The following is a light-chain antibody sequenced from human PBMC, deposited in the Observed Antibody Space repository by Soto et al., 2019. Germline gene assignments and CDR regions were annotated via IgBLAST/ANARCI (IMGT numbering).Light chain of an antibody. CDR2: EVS. J-gene: IGLJ3*02. CDR3: RSYTGSSTWL. CDR1: SSDVGAYNY. Sequence: QYALTQPASVSGSPGQSITISCTGTSSDVGAYNYVSWYQQHPGKAPKLMIYEVSNRPSGVSNRFSGSKSANTASLTISGLQDGDEADYYCRSYTGSSTWLFGGGTKLTVL. V-gene: IGLV2-14*03.